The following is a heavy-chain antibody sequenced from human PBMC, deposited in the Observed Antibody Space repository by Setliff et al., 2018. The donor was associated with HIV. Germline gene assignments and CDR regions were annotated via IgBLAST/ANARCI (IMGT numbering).Heavy chain of an antibody. CDR1: GYRFTRYH. CDR3: ARDVAYTGYNSDS. V-gene: IGHV1-18*01. CDR2: ISASNGQT. D-gene: IGHD5-18*01. Sequence: GASVKVSCKASGYRFTRYHISWVRQAPGQGLEWLGRISASNGQTDYGHNYQGRLSMTTDSSTTTAYMELASLRIDDTAVYYCARDVAYTGYNSDSWGQGTLVTVSS. J-gene: IGHJ5*01.